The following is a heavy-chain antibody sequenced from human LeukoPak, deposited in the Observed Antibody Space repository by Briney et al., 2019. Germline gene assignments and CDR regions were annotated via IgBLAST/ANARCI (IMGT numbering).Heavy chain of an antibody. J-gene: IGHJ1*01. Sequence: GGSLRLSCAASGFTFSSYAMSWVRQAAGKGLEWVSAISGSGGSTYYADSVKGRFTISRDNSKNTLYLQMNSLRAEDTAVYYCAKDPAPAGTEGGGGYFQHWGQGTLVTVSP. CDR3: AKDPAPAGTEGGGGYFQH. V-gene: IGHV3-23*01. D-gene: IGHD1-1*01. CDR1: GFTFSSYA. CDR2: ISGSGGST.